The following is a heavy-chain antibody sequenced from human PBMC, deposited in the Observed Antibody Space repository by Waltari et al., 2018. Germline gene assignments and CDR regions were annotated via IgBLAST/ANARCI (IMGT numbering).Heavy chain of an antibody. CDR3: ARLYCSSTSCYYYYGMDV. CDR1: GGTFSSYA. V-gene: IGHV1-69*01. Sequence: QVQLVQSGAEVKKPGSSVKVSCKASGGTFSSYAISWVRQAPGQGLEWMGWIIPIFGTANYAQKFQGRVTITADESTSTAYMELSSLRSEDTAVYYCARLYCSSTSCYYYYGMDVWGQGTTVTVSS. D-gene: IGHD2-2*01. CDR2: IIPIFGTA. J-gene: IGHJ6*02.